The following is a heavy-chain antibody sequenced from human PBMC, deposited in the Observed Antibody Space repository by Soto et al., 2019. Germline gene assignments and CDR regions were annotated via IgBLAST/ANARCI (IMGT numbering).Heavy chain of an antibody. Sequence: EVQLLESGGGLVQPGGSLRLSCAASGFTFSSYAMSWVRQAPGKGLEWVSAISGSGGSTYYADSVKGRFTISRDNSKNTLYLQMNSLRAEDTAVYYCAKVRITIFGVVIRFDFWGQGTLVTVSS. CDR3: AKVRITIFGVVIRFDF. CDR1: GFTFSSYA. D-gene: IGHD3-3*01. CDR2: ISGSGGST. J-gene: IGHJ4*02. V-gene: IGHV3-23*01.